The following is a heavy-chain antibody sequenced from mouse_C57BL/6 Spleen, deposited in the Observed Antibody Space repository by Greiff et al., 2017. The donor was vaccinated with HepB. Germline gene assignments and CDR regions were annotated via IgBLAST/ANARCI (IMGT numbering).Heavy chain of an antibody. J-gene: IGHJ1*03. V-gene: IGHV1-76*01. D-gene: IGHD4-1*01. CDR2: IYPGSGNT. CDR3: ARYWDEDWYFDV. Sequence: QVQLKESGAELVRPGASVKLSCKASGYTFTDYYINWVKQRPGQGLEWIARIYPGSGNTYYNEKFKGKATLTAEKSSSTAYMQLSSLTSEDSAVYFCARYWDEDWYFDVWGTGTTVTVSS. CDR1: GYTFTDYY.